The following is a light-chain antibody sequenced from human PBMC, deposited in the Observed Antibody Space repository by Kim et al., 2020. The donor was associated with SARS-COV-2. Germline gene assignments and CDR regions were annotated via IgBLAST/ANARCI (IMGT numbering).Light chain of an antibody. CDR2: GAS. CDR3: QQYDDWPPWT. Sequence: SPGETATLSCRASQSVRSNVARYQQKPGQAPRLRIYGASTRATDIPARFSGSGSGTDFTLTISSLQSEDLAVYHCQQYDDWPPWTFGQGTKVDIK. CDR1: QSVRSN. V-gene: IGKV3-15*01. J-gene: IGKJ1*01.